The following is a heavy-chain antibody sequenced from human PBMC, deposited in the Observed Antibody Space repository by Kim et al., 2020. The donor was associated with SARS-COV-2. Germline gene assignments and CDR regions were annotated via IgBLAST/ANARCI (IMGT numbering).Heavy chain of an antibody. D-gene: IGHD3-16*02. CDR2: IYWDDDK. CDR1: GFSLSTSGVG. V-gene: IGHV2-5*02. CDR3: ARMFYDYVWGSYRYAIPDAYGMDV. J-gene: IGHJ6*02. Sequence: SGPTLVKPTQTLTLTCTFSGFSLSTSGVGVGWIRQPPGKALEWLALIYWDDDKRYSPSLKSRLTITKDTSKNQVVLTMTNMDPVDTATYYCARMFYDYVWGSYRYAIPDAYGMDVWGQGTTVTVSS.